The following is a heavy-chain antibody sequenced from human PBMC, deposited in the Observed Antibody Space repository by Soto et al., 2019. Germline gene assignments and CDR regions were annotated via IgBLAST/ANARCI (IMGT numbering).Heavy chain of an antibody. J-gene: IGHJ6*03. CDR1: GGSISSYY. V-gene: IGHV4-59*01. D-gene: IGHD6-6*01. CDR2: IYYSGST. CDR3: ARVGIAARLREDYYYMDV. Sequence: SETLSLTCTVSGGSISSYYWSWIRQPPGKGLEWIGYIYYSGSTNYNPSLKSRVTISVDTSKNQFSLKLSSVTAADTAVYYCARVGIAARLREDYYYMDVWGKGTTVTVSS.